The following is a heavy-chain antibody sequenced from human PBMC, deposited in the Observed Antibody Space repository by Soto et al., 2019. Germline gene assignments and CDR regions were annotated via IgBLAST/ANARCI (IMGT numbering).Heavy chain of an antibody. CDR3: ATNYGSWSHGVFAI. CDR1: GFTISSYG. D-gene: IGHD3-10*01. CDR2: ISYDGSNK. Sequence: QVQLVESGGGVVQLGRSLRLSCAASGFTISSYGMHWVRHAPGKGLECVAVISYDGSNKYYVDSVKGRFTISRDNSKNTLYLQMNRLRAEDTAVYYCATNYGSWSHGVFAIWGQGTMVTVSS. J-gene: IGHJ3*02. V-gene: IGHV3-30*03.